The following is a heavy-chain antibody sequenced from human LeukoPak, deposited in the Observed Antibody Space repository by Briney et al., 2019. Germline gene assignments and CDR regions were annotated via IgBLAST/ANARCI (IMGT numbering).Heavy chain of an antibody. CDR2: VSGSGGST. D-gene: IGHD3-10*01. J-gene: IGHJ5*02. CDR1: RFTFSNYA. Sequence: PGGSLRLSCAASRFTFSNYAMSWVRQAPGKGLEWVSGVSGSGGSTYYADSLKGRFTISRDNSKNTLYLQMNGLRVEDTAVYYCTTTFFGGTAAWYAPWFDPWGQGTLVTVSS. V-gene: IGHV3-23*01. CDR3: TTTFFGGTAAWYAPWFDP.